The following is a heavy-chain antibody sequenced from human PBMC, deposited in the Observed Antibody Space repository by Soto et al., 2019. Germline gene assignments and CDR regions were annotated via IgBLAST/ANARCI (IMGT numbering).Heavy chain of an antibody. CDR1: GFTFSSYW. CDR2: INSDGSST. D-gene: IGHD3-9*01. Sequence: EVQLVESGGGLVQPGGSLRLSCAASGFTFSSYWMHWVRQAPGKGLVWVSRINSDGSSTSYADSVKGRFTISRDNAKNTLYLQMNSLRAEDTAVYYCARDTTSPKLRYFDWLYYVGRFDPRGQGTLVTVSS. CDR3: ARDTTSPKLRYFDWLYYVGRFDP. J-gene: IGHJ5*02. V-gene: IGHV3-74*01.